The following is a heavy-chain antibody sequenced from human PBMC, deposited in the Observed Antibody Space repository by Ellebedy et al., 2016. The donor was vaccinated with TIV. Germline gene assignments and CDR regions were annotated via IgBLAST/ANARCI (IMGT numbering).Heavy chain of an antibody. J-gene: IGHJ5*02. Sequence: GESLKISCATSGFTSSDHWMHWVRQAPGKGLVWVSRINNHGTVTDYADSVKGRFTISRDNAKNTIFLQMNSLRAEDTAIYYCTRDRYYSDSSAIFDPWGQGTLVTVSP. CDR1: GFTSSDHW. V-gene: IGHV3-74*01. CDR2: INNHGTVT. CDR3: TRDRYYSDSSAIFDP. D-gene: IGHD3-22*01.